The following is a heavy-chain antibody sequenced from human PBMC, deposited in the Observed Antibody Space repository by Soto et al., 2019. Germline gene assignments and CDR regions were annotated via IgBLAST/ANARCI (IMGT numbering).Heavy chain of an antibody. V-gene: IGHV3-64D*08. D-gene: IGHD3-22*01. CDR3: EASYYYDSSGYSTAFDI. Sequence: GGSLRLSCSASGFTFSSYAMHWVRQAPGKGLEYVSAISSNGGSTYYADSVKGRFTISRDNSKNTLYLQMSSLRAEDTAVYYCEASYYYDSSGYSTAFDIWGQGTMVTVSS. CDR2: ISSNGGST. J-gene: IGHJ3*02. CDR1: GFTFSSYA.